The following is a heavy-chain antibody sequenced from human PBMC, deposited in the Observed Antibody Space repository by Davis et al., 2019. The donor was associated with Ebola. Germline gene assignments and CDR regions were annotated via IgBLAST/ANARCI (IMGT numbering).Heavy chain of an antibody. CDR2: IKSKTDGGTT. D-gene: IGHD2-2*01. V-gene: IGHV3-15*01. CDR1: GFTFSNAW. J-gene: IGHJ6*03. Sequence: PGGSLRLSCAASGFTFSNAWMSWVRQAPGKGLEWVGRIKSKTDGGTTDYAAPVKGRFTISRDDSKNTLYLQMNSLKTEDTAVYYCTTERSTSNLGYYYYMDVWGKGTTVTVSS. CDR3: TTERSTSNLGYYYYMDV.